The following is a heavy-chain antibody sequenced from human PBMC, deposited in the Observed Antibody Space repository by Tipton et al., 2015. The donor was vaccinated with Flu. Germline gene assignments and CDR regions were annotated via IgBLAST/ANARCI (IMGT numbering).Heavy chain of an antibody. CDR1: GYSISSDYY. CDR2: IFHTGST. J-gene: IGHJ4*02. CDR3: ATTTYYYGSGSHDY. Sequence: LRLSCTVSGYSISSDYYWGWIRQPPGKGLEWIGNIFHTGSTYYNPSLKSRVAISLDTFQNQFSLKLTSVTAADTAVYYCATTTYYYGSGSHDYWGQGTLVTVSS. D-gene: IGHD3-10*01. V-gene: IGHV4-38-2*02.